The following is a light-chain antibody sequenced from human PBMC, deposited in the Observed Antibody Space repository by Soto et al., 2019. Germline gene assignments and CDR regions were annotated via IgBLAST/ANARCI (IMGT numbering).Light chain of an antibody. CDR2: EVN. CDR3: SSYAGSSNV. Sequence: QSVLTQPASVSGSPGQSVAISCTGTSSDVGGYNYVSWYQRHPGKAPKLMIYEVNKRPSGVPDRFSGSKSGNTASLTVSGLQAEDEADYYCSSYAGSSNVFGTGTKVTV. V-gene: IGLV2-8*01. J-gene: IGLJ1*01. CDR1: SSDVGGYNY.